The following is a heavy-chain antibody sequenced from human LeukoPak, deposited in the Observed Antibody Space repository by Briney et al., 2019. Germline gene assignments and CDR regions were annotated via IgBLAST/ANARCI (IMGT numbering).Heavy chain of an antibody. CDR1: GFIFSSYA. V-gene: IGHV3-23*01. D-gene: IGHD4-17*01. J-gene: IGHJ4*02. Sequence: GGSLRLSCAASGFIFSSYAMSRVRQAPGKGLQWVSAICDNGGCTYYADSVKGRFTISRDNSKNTLYLQMSGLRAEDTAIYYRAKPPTTVTTRGFDYWGQGTLVTVSP. CDR2: ICDNGGCT. CDR3: AKPPTTVTTRGFDY.